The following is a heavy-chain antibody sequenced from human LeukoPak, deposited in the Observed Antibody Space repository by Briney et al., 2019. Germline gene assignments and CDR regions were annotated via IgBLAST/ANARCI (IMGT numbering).Heavy chain of an antibody. CDR1: GFNFRTYI. CDR3: VRDAGTWRDILTSNHYGLDL. V-gene: IGHV3-21*01. J-gene: IGHJ6*02. D-gene: IGHD3-9*01. CDR2: LSSGSDYI. Sequence: GGSLRLSCAASGFNFRTYIMNWVRQTPGTGLEWVSSLSSGSDYIYYADSVKGRFTISRDNAKSSLYLKMNSLRADDTAVYYCVRDAGTWRDILTSNHYGLDLWGQGTTVTVSS.